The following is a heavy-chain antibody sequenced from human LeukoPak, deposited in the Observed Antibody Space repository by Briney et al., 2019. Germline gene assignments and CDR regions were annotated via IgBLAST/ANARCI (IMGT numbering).Heavy chain of an antibody. D-gene: IGHD2-8*01. V-gene: IGHV3-23*01. CDR1: GFSFSTYS. Sequence: PGGSLRLSCAASGFSFSTYSLSWVRQAPGKGLEWVSGISASGGDTYYADSVKGRFTISRDNSKNTLSLQMNSLRVKDTAIYYCAKDVRRCNGACTWGQGTLVTVSS. CDR3: AKDVRRCNGACT. CDR2: ISASGGDT. J-gene: IGHJ5*02.